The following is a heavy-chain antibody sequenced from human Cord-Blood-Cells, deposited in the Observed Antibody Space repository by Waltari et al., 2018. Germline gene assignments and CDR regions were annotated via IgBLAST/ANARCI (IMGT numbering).Heavy chain of an antibody. V-gene: IGHV3-21*01. CDR2: ISSSSSYI. CDR3: ARLTGDLVGY. J-gene: IGHJ4*02. Sequence: EVQLVESGGGLVKPGGSLRLSCAASGFTFSSYGMNWVRQAPGKGLEWVSSISSSSSYIYYADSVKGRFTISRDNAKNSLYLQMNSLRAEDTAVYYCARLTGDLVGYWGQGTLVTVSS. D-gene: IGHD7-27*01. CDR1: GFTFSSYG.